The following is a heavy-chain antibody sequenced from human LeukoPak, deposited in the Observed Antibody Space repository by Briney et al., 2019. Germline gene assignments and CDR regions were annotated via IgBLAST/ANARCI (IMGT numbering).Heavy chain of an antibody. CDR3: ARGREYCGRGSCYPFDR. CDR1: GFTFSSYW. V-gene: IGHV3-74*01. D-gene: IGHD2-15*01. Sequence: PGGSLRLSCAASGFTFSSYWMHWVRQAPGKGLVWVSRINSDGTSTSYADSVYADSVKGRFTISRDNAKNTLYLQMNSLRAEDTAVYYCARGREYCGRGSCYPFDRWGQGTLVTVSS. CDR2: INSDGTST. J-gene: IGHJ4*02.